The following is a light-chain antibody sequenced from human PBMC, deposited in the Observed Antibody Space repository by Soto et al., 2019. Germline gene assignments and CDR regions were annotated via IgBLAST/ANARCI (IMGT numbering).Light chain of an antibody. CDR3: QQSYSTPQT. CDR1: QSISSY. CDR2: GAS. Sequence: DIQMTQPPSSLSASVGDRVTITCRASQSISSYLNWYQQKPGKAPKLLIYGASSLQSGVPSRFSGSGSGTGFTLTISSLQPEDFATYYCQQSYSTPQTFGQGTKVEIK. V-gene: IGKV1-39*01. J-gene: IGKJ1*01.